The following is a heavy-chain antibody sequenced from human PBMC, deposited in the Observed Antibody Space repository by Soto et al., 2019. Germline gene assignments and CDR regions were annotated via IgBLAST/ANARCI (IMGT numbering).Heavy chain of an antibody. CDR3: ASXXXXXXNYDFDY. J-gene: IGHJ4*02. V-gene: IGHV1-69*12. D-gene: IGHD3-3*01. CDR1: GGTFNSYA. Sequence: QVLLVQSGAEVKKPGSSVKVSCKASGGTFNSYAFSWVRQAPGQGLEWMGGIIPIFGTPNYAQKFQGRVTITADESTSTAYMELSGLRSEDTAVYYCASXXXXXXNYDFDYWGQGTLVTVSS. CDR2: IIPIFGTP.